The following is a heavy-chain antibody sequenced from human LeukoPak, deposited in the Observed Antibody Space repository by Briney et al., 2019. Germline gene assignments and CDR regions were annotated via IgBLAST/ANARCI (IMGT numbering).Heavy chain of an antibody. J-gene: IGHJ4*02. CDR2: ISAYNGNT. V-gene: IGHV1-18*01. CDR1: GYTFTIYG. D-gene: IGHD2-21*01. Sequence: ASVKVSCKASGYTFTIYGISWVRQAPGQGREWMGWISAYNGNTNYAQKLQGRVTMTTDTSTSTAYVELRSLRSDDTAVYYCARDEKYSAPLFDYWGQGTLVTVSS. CDR3: ARDEKYSAPLFDY.